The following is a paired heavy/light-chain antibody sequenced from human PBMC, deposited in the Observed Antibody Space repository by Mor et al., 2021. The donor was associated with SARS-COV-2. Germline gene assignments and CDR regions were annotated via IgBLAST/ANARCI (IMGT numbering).Light chain of an antibody. CDR1: QSVSSSY. Sequence: EIVLTQSPGTLSLSPGERATLSCRASQSVSSSYLAWYQQKPGQAPRLLIYGASSRATGIPDRFSGSGSGTDFTLTISRLEPEDFAVYYCQQYGSSPPTWTFGQGTKVEIK. V-gene: IGKV3-20*01. CDR3: QQYGSSPPTWT. J-gene: IGKJ1*01. CDR2: GAS.
Heavy chain of an antibody. CDR1: GGSISSSNW. Sequence: QVQLQESGPGLVKPSGTLSLTCAVSGGSISSSNWWSWVRQPPGKGLEWIGEIYHSGSTNYNPSLKSRVTISVDKSKNQFSLKLSSVTAADTAVYYCARVVFYSGIVVVPARGFDPWGQGTLVTVSS. CDR3: ARVVFYSGIVVVPARGFDP. V-gene: IGHV4-4*02. CDR2: IYHSGST. J-gene: IGHJ5*02. D-gene: IGHD2-2*01.